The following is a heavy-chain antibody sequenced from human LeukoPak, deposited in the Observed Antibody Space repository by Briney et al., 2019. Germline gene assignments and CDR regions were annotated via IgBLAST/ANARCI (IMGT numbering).Heavy chain of an antibody. Sequence: PGRSLRPSLAASGFTFISTGMNWVRQPPGKGLGWVSSIISSSRNTSYADSVKRRFTICRDNAKDSLYLQMNSLRAEDTAVYYCARESAYCGGDCSMDVWGQGTTVTVSS. CDR1: GFTFISTG. J-gene: IGHJ6*02. V-gene: IGHV3-21*01. CDR2: IISSSRNT. CDR3: ARESAYCGGDCSMDV. D-gene: IGHD2-21*02.